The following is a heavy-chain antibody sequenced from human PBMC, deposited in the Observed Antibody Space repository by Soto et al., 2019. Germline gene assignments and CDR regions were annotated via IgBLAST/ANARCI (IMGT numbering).Heavy chain of an antibody. Sequence: GGSLRLSCAASGFTFSIHEMNWVRQAPGKGLERVSYISSIGVATYYADSVKGRFTISRDNAKNSLYLQMNSRRSEDTAVYYCAREGLVGGIDYWGQGTPVTVSS. D-gene: IGHD6-19*01. CDR1: GFTFSIHE. V-gene: IGHV3-48*03. CDR2: ISSIGVAT. CDR3: AREGLVGGIDY. J-gene: IGHJ4*02.